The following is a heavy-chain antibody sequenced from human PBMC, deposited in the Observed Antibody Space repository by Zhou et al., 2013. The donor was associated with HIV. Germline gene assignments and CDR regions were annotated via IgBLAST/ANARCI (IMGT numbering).Heavy chain of an antibody. Sequence: QVQLVQSGAEVKKPGSSVKVSCKASGGTFSSYAISWVRQAPGQGLEWMGGIIPIFGIANYAQKFQGRVTITADKSTSTAYMELSSLRSEDTAVYYCASPGDYGDEGDYYYYMDVWGKGTTVTVSS. J-gene: IGHJ6*03. V-gene: IGHV1-69*14. D-gene: IGHD4-17*01. CDR1: GGTFSSYA. CDR2: IIPIFGIA. CDR3: ASPGDYGDEGDYYYYMDV.